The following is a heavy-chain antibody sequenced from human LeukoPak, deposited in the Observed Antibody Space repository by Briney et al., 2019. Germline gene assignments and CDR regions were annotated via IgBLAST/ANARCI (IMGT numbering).Heavy chain of an antibody. D-gene: IGHD1-1*01. J-gene: IGHJ4*02. CDR3: ARRYNWNDRWD. V-gene: IGHV4-39*07. CDR1: GGSISSTNYY. Sequence: SETLSLTCTVSGGSISSTNYYWGWIRQPPGKGLEWIGSIYYSGSTYYNPSLKSRLTISLNTSKNQFSLRLSSVTAADTAFYYCARRYNWNDRWDWGQGTLVTVSP. CDR2: IYYSGST.